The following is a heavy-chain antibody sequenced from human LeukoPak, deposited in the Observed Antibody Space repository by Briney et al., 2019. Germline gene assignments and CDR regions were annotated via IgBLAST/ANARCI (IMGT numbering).Heavy chain of an antibody. CDR2: IYRGGNT. J-gene: IGHJ4*02. D-gene: IGHD1-14*01. V-gene: IGHV3-53*01. Sequence: PGGSLRLSCAASGFTVSSNEMSWVRQAAGKGLEWVSSIYRGGNTYYADSVKGRFTISRDNSKNTIYLEMNSLGVEDTAIYYCARHRYISTRDFEYWGQGTLVTVSS. CDR3: ARHRYISTRDFEY. CDR1: GFTVSSNE.